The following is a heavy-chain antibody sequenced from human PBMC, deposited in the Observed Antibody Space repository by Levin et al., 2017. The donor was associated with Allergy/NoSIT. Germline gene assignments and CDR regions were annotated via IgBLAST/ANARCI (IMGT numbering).Heavy chain of an antibody. CDR1: GFTVSSNY. CDR3: AVRPYPRGDAFDI. J-gene: IGHJ3*02. Sequence: GGSLRLSCAASGFTVSSNYMSWVRQAPGKGLEWVSVIYSGGSTYYADSVKGRFTISRDNSKNTLYLQMNSLRAEDTAVYYCAVRPYPRGDAFDIWGQGTMVTVSS. V-gene: IGHV3-53*01. CDR2: IYSGGST. D-gene: IGHD3-16*01.